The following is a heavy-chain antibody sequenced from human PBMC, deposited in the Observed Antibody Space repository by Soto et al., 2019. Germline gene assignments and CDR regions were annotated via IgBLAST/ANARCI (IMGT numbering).Heavy chain of an antibody. V-gene: IGHV4-31*03. CDR3: ASDYGDYGRSEYYHH. Sequence: SETLSLTCTVSGGSISSGVYYWSWIRQHPGKGLEWIGYIYYSGSTYYNPSLKSRVTISVDTSKNRFSLKLSSVTAADTAVYYCASDYGDYGRSEYYHHWGQGTLVTVP. CDR1: GGSISSGVYY. J-gene: IGHJ1*01. D-gene: IGHD4-17*01. CDR2: IYYSGST.